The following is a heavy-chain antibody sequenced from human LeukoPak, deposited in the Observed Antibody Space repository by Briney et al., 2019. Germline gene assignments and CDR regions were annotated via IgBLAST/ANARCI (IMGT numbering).Heavy chain of an antibody. V-gene: IGHV3-30-3*01. D-gene: IGHD6-6*01. CDR2: ISYDGSNK. Sequence: GGSLRLSCAASGFTFSSYAMHWVRQAPGEGLEWVAVISYDGSNKYYADSVKGRFIISRDNSKNTLYLQMNSLRVEDTAVFYCARATSSSGTPADYWGQGTLVTVSS. CDR3: ARATSSSGTPADY. J-gene: IGHJ4*02. CDR1: GFTFSSYA.